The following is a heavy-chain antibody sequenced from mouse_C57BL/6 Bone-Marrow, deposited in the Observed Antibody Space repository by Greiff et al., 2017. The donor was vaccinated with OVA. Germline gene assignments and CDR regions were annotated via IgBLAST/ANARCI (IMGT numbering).Heavy chain of an antibody. CDR1: GYSFTGYY. CDR2: INPSTGGT. J-gene: IGHJ2*01. Sequence: EVQLVESGPELVKPGASVKISCKASGYSFTGYYMNWVKQSPEKSLEWIGEINPSTGGTTYNQKFKAKATLTVDKSSSTAYMQLKSLTSEDSAVYYCARRDYYGSSYEDWGQGTTLTVSS. CDR3: ARRDYYGSSYED. D-gene: IGHD1-1*01. V-gene: IGHV1-42*01.